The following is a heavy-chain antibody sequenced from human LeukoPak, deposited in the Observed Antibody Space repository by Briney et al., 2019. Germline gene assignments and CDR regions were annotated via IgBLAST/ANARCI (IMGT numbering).Heavy chain of an antibody. D-gene: IGHD3-10*01. Sequence: GGSLRLSCAASEFTFSNYEMNWIRQAPGKGLEWVSYISSGGSTIYYADSVKDRFTISRDNAKNSLYLQMNSLRAEDTAVYYCARDPNFGSGSYADYWGQGTLVTVSS. V-gene: IGHV3-48*03. CDR1: EFTFSNYE. CDR2: ISSGGSTI. CDR3: ARDPNFGSGSYADY. J-gene: IGHJ4*02.